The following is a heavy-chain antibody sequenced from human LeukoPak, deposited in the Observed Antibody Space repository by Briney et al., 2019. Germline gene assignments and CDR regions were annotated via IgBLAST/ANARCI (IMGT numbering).Heavy chain of an antibody. V-gene: IGHV4-34*01. CDR1: GGSFSGYY. CDR3: ARSTSDYDSSGYYQYGWFDP. Sequence: SETLSLTCAVYGGSFSGYYWSWIRQPPGKGLEWIGEINHSGSTNYNPSPKSRVTISVDTSKNQFSLKLSSVTAADTAVYYCARSTSDYDSSGYYQYGWFDPWGQGTLVTVSS. J-gene: IGHJ5*02. D-gene: IGHD3-22*01. CDR2: INHSGST.